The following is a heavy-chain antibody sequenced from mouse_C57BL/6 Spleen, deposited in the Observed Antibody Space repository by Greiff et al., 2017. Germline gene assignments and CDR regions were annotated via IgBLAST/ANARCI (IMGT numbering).Heavy chain of an antibody. Sequence: QVQLQQPGAELVLPGASVKLSCKASGYTFTSYWMHWVKQRPGQGLEWIGEIDPSDSYTNYNQKFKGKSTLTVDTSSSAAYMQLSSLTSEDSAVYYCARGEFPFDYWGQGTTLTVSS. CDR1: GYTFTSYW. J-gene: IGHJ2*01. CDR2: IDPSDSYT. CDR3: ARGEFPFDY. V-gene: IGHV1-69*01.